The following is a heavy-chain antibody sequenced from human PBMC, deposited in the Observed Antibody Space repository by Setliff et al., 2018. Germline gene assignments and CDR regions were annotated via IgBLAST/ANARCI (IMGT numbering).Heavy chain of an antibody. D-gene: IGHD3-22*01. J-gene: IGHJ4*02. CDR3: ARESRYYYDNLGTLGY. CDR2: ISDRAVT. Sequence: PSETLSLTCTVSGSSITGGYSWGWIRQPPGKGLQWIGTISDRAVTYYNPSLKSRVSISVDTSKNQFSLKLSSVTAADTAVYYCARESRYYYDNLGTLGYWGQGTLVTVSS. CDR1: GSSITGGYS. V-gene: IGHV4-38-2*02.